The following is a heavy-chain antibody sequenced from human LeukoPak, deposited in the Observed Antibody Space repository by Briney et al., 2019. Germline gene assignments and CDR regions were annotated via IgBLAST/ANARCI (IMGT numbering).Heavy chain of an antibody. Sequence: VASVKVSRKASGYTFTGYYMHWVRQAPGQGLEWMGWTNPNSGGTNYAQKFQGRVTMTRDTSISTAYMELSRLRSDDTAVYYCARVRVYGDSFNWFDPWGQGTLVTVSS. CDR1: GYTFTGYY. V-gene: IGHV1-2*02. D-gene: IGHD4-17*01. CDR2: TNPNSGGT. CDR3: ARVRVYGDSFNWFDP. J-gene: IGHJ5*02.